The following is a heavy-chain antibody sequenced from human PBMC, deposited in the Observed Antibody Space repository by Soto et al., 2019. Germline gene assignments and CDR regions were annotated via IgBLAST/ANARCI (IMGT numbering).Heavy chain of an antibody. CDR2: IYSGGNK. J-gene: IGHJ6*02. Sequence: GGSLRLSCAASGFNVSTDNMSWVRQAPGQGLEWVSVIYSGGNKFYAESVKGRFTISRDNSKNTLYLQMNRVRVEDTAVYYCARDRSIAGRNYHYGMDVCGQGTTATVSS. D-gene: IGHD6-6*01. CDR1: GFNVSTDN. V-gene: IGHV3-53*01. CDR3: ARDRSIAGRNYHYGMDV.